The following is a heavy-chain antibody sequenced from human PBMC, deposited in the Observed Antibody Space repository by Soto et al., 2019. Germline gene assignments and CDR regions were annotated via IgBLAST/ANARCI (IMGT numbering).Heavy chain of an antibody. V-gene: IGHV1-8*02. CDR3: ASRQYQALHVN. D-gene: IGHD4-4*01. CDR2: VTPHSGGT. Sequence: GASVKVSCKASGYTFQAYDIIWVRQATGQGLEWMGWVTPHSGGTVYAQKFQGRVTMTRDTSISTAYMELGSLRSDDTALYYCASRQYQALHVNWGQVTRVPGS. J-gene: IGHJ4*01. CDR1: GYTFQAYD.